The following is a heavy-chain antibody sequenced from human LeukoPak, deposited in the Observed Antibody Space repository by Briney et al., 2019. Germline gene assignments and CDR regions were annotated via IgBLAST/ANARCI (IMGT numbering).Heavy chain of an antibody. V-gene: IGHV4-30-4*08. CDR3: ARGVYLGAHPEPFDY. J-gene: IGHJ4*02. D-gene: IGHD1-26*01. CDR1: GGSLSSGDYY. Sequence: SETLSLTCTVSGGSLSSGDYYWSWIRQPPGKGLEWIGYIYYSGSTYYNPSLKSRVTISVDTSKNQFSLKLSSVTAADTAVYYCARGVYLGAHPEPFDYWGQGTLVTVSS. CDR2: IYYSGST.